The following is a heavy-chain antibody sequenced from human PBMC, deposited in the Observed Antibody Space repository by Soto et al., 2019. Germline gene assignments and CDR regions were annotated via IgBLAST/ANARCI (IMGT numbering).Heavy chain of an antibody. D-gene: IGHD6-13*01. CDR1: GFTFSNAW. Sequence: GGSLRLSCAASGFTFSNAWMNWVRQAPGKGLEWVGRIKSKTDGETTDYAAPVKGRFTISRDDSKNTLYLQMNSLKSEDTAVYYCTTLQQLTPRSYYYGMDVWGQGTTVTVSS. CDR2: IKSKTDGETT. CDR3: TTLQQLTPRSYYYGMDV. V-gene: IGHV3-15*07. J-gene: IGHJ6*02.